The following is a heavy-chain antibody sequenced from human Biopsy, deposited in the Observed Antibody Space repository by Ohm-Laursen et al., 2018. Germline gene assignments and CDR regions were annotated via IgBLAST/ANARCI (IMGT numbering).Heavy chain of an antibody. Sequence: SLRLSCAASGFTFSNYAMSWVRQAPGKGLEWVSGISGSGGRTYYAESMKGRFTISSDNSKKTVYLQMKSLRAEDTAVYYCAKEVFSAVGTSGFDPWGQGTLVTVSS. CDR3: AKEVFSAVGTSGFDP. D-gene: IGHD1/OR15-1a*01. V-gene: IGHV3-23*01. CDR1: GFTFSNYA. J-gene: IGHJ5*02. CDR2: ISGSGGRT.